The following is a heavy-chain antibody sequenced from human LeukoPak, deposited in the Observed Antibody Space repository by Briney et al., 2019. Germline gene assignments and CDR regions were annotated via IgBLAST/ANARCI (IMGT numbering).Heavy chain of an antibody. J-gene: IGHJ4*02. CDR1: GFTFDDYA. Sequence: GRSLRLSCAASGFTFDDYAMHWVRQAPGKGLEWVSGISWNSGSIGYADSVKGRFTISRDNAKNPLYLQMNSLRAEDTALYYCAKDMYGDYAGFSPLYFDYWGQGTLVTVSS. CDR3: AKDMYGDYAGFSPLYFDY. V-gene: IGHV3-9*01. D-gene: IGHD4-17*01. CDR2: ISWNSGSI.